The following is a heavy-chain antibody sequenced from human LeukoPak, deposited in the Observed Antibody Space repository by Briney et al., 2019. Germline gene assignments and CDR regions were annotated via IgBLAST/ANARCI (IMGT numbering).Heavy chain of an antibody. J-gene: IGHJ4*02. D-gene: IGHD6-13*01. CDR3: ARQGVAAAALDY. V-gene: IGHV4-61*09. CDR2: VYSTGNT. CDR1: AVSISSGNFY. Sequence: SETLSLTCTVSAVSISSGNFYWSWIRQSAGKGLEWIGHVYSTGNTKYNPSLKSRVTISVDTSKNQFSLKLSSVTAADTAVYYCARQGVAAAALDYWGQGTLVTVSS.